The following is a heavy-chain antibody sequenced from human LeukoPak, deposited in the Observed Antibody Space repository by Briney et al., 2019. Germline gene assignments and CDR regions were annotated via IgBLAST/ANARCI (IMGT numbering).Heavy chain of an antibody. J-gene: IGHJ5*02. CDR2: IHPTAGSA. Sequence: ASVTVSCKASEYTFTSYSLHWLRQAPGQGLQWMGMIHPTAGSANYAQKFQGRVTMTRDMSTSTVYMELSSLRSDDTAVFYCARGHGSGSTIWFDPWGQGTLVTVSS. D-gene: IGHD3-10*01. V-gene: IGHV1-46*01. CDR3: ARGHGSGSTIWFDP. CDR1: EYTFTSYS.